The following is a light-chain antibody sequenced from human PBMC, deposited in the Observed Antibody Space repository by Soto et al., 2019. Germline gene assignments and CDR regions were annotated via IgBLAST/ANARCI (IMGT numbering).Light chain of an antibody. CDR1: QSISGS. Sequence: EVVLTQSPGTLSLSPGERATLSCRASQSISGSFLAWYQQKPCQSPRLLIFRASTRASGIPARFSGSGSGTEFTLTISSLQSEDFAVYYCQHYNNGPRFGQGTKVDIK. V-gene: IGKV3-15*01. CDR3: QHYNNGPR. J-gene: IGKJ1*01. CDR2: RAS.